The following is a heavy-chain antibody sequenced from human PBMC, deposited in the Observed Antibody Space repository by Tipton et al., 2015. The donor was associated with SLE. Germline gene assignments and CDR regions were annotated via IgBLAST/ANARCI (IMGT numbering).Heavy chain of an antibody. CDR2: VCNSVST. V-gene: IGHV4-59*02. Sequence: TLSLTCTVSGASVSSFCWNWIRQSPGKGLEWIACVCNSVSTNYNPSLKSRVTISVDTSKNQFSLNLRSVTAADTAVYYCARGGTGDGRNPFDPWGQGTLVTVSS. D-gene: IGHD4-23*01. CDR1: GASVSSFC. J-gene: IGHJ5*02. CDR3: ARGGTGDGRNPFDP.